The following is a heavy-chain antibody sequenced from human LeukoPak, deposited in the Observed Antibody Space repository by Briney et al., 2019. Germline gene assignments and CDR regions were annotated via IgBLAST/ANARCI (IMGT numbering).Heavy chain of an antibody. CDR1: GYSISSGYY. V-gene: IGHV4-38-2*02. CDR3: ARESVGATRRGFVDY. J-gene: IGHJ4*02. D-gene: IGHD1-26*01. Sequence: SETLSLTCTVSGYSISSGYYWGWIRQPPGKGLEWIGSIYHSGSTYYNPSLKSRVTISVDTSKNQFSLKLSSVTAADTAVYYCARESVGATRRGFVDYWGQGTLVTVSS. CDR2: IYHSGST.